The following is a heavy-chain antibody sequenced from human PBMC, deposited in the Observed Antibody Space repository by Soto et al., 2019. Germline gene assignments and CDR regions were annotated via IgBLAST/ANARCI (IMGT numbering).Heavy chain of an antibody. J-gene: IGHJ4*01. V-gene: IGHV1-46*01. D-gene: IGHD3-10*01. CDR3: ARDSGYGSGASVNHYLDY. CDR2: INPSGGAT. Sequence: GASVKVSCKASGYTLTRYYIHWVLQAPGQGLEWMGIINPSGGATTYAQKFQGRVTLTRDMSTSTMYMELSSLTSEDTAVYYCARDSGYGSGASVNHYLDYWGHGTLVTVSS. CDR1: GYTLTRYY.